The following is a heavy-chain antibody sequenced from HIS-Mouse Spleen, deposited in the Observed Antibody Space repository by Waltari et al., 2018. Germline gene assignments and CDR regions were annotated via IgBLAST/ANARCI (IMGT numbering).Heavy chain of an antibody. V-gene: IGHV3-9*01. CDR2: ISWNSGSI. D-gene: IGHD7-27*01. CDR3: AKKDPLTGDFDY. Sequence: EVQLVESGGGLVQPGRSLRLSCAASGFTFEVYAMHWVRQAPGKGLEWVSGISWNSGSIGYADSVKGRFTISRDNAKNSLYLQMNSLRAEDTALYYCAKKDPLTGDFDYWGQGTLVTVSS. J-gene: IGHJ4*02. CDR1: GFTFEVYA.